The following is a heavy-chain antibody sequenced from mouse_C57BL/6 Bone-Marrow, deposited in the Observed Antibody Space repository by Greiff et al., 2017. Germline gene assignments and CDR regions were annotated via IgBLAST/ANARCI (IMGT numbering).Heavy chain of an antibody. CDR3: ARRKASDSECAY. D-gene: IGHD2-13*01. Sequence: QVQLQESGAELMKPGASVKLSCKASGYTFTGYWIEWVKQRPGHGLEWIGEILPGSGSTNYNEKFKGKATFTAETASNTAYMQLSSLTAEDFAIYYSARRKASDSECAYWGQGTLVTVSA. CDR2: ILPGSGST. CDR1: GYTFTGYW. V-gene: IGHV1-9*01. J-gene: IGHJ3*01.